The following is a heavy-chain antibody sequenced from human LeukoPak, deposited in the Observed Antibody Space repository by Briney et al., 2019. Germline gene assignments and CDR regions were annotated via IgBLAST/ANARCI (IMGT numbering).Heavy chain of an antibody. CDR1: GGSISSYY. CDR2: INHSGST. Sequence: SETLSLTCTVSGGSISSYYWTWIRQPPGKGLEWIGEINHSGSTNYNPSLKSRVTISVDTSKNQFSLKLSSVTAADTAVYYCARGRGLDYWGQGTLVTVSS. V-gene: IGHV4-34*01. CDR3: ARGRGLDY. J-gene: IGHJ4*02.